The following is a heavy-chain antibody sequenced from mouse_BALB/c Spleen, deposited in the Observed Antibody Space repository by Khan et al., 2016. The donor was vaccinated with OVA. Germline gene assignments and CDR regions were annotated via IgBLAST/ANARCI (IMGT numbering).Heavy chain of an antibody. CDR3: TRWVYDGHYGRFAY. J-gene: IGHJ3*01. V-gene: IGHV3-8*02. D-gene: IGHD2-3*01. CDR2: ISYSGST. Sequence: EVQLQESGPSLVKPSQTLSLTCSVTGDSITSGYWNWIRKFPGNKLEYMGYISYSGSTYYNPSLKSRISITRDTSKNQYYLQLISVTTEDTATYYGTRWVYDGHYGRFAYWGQGTLVTVSA. CDR1: GDSITSGY.